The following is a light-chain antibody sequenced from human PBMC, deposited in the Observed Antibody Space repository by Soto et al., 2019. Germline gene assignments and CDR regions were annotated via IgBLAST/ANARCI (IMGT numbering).Light chain of an antibody. CDR2: GIS. CDR1: QSVNSN. CDR3: QQYSKWPIT. J-gene: IGKJ5*01. V-gene: IGKV3-15*01. Sequence: EMVMTQYPAILSVSPGESSTLSCRASQSVNSNYLAWYQQHPGQPPRLLIYGISTRATGITARFSGSGSRTEFSLTISSLQSEDFAVYYCQQYSKWPITVGPETRLEIK.